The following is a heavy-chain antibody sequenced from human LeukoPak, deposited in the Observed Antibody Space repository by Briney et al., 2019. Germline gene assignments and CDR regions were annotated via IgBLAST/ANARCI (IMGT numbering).Heavy chain of an antibody. Sequence: PGGSLRLSCAASGFTFSSYAMSWVRQAPGKGLEWVSVITGSGGITYYADSVKGRFTISRDNSKNTVHLQMNSLRAEDTAVYYRAPNFLSTGASITWGRGTLVTVSS. D-gene: IGHD2-8*02. J-gene: IGHJ5*02. CDR2: ITGSGGIT. CDR1: GFTFSSYA. CDR3: APNFLSTGASIT. V-gene: IGHV3-23*01.